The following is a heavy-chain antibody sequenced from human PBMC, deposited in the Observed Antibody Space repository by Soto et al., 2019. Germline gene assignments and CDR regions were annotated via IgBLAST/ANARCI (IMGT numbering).Heavy chain of an antibody. Sequence: SETLSLTCAVYGGSFSGYYWSWIRQPPGKGLEWIGEINHSGSTNYNPSLKSRVTISVDTSKNQFSLKLSSVTAADTAVYYCARVLISDIVVVVAATSWFDPWGQGPLVTVSS. CDR2: INHSGST. CDR3: ARVLISDIVVVVAATSWFDP. V-gene: IGHV4-34*01. CDR1: GGSFSGYY. J-gene: IGHJ5*02. D-gene: IGHD2-15*01.